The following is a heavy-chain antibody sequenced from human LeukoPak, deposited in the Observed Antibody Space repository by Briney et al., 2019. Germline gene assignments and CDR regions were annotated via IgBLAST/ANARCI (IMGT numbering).Heavy chain of an antibody. V-gene: IGHV4-34*01. CDR3: ARLKAYYYGSGGRGAFDI. J-gene: IGHJ3*02. Sequence: SETPSLTCAVYGGSFSGYYWSWIRQPPGKGLEWIGEINHSGSTNYNPSLKSRVTISVDTSKNQFSLKLSSVTAADTAVYYCARLKAYYYGSGGRGAFDIWGQGTMVTVSS. CDR1: GGSFSGYY. CDR2: INHSGST. D-gene: IGHD3-10*01.